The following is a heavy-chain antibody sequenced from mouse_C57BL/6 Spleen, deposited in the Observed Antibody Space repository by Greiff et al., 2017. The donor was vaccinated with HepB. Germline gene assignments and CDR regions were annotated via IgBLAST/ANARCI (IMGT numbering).Heavy chain of an antibody. J-gene: IGHJ2*01. Sequence: VQLQQSGAELVRPGASVKLSCTASGFNIKDDYMHWVKQRPEQGLEWIGWIDPENGDTEYASKFQGKATITADTSSNTAYLQLSSLTSEDTAVYYCTTGSKGDFDYWGQGTTLTVSS. D-gene: IGHD1-3*01. CDR2: IDPENGDT. CDR1: GFNIKDDY. V-gene: IGHV14-4*01. CDR3: TTGSKGDFDY.